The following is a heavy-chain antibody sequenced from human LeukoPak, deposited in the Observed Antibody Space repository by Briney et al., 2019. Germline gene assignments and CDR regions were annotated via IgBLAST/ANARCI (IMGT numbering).Heavy chain of an antibody. J-gene: IGHJ4*02. V-gene: IGHV3-23*01. CDR3: AIIDDYGDYGGY. D-gene: IGHD4-17*01. CDR2: ISGSGGST. Sequence: GGSLRLSCAASGFTFSSYAMSWVRQAPGKGLEWVSAISGSGGSTYYAVSVKGRFTISRDNSKNTLYLQMNRLRAEDTAGYYCAIIDDYGDYGGYWGQGTLVTVSS. CDR1: GFTFSSYA.